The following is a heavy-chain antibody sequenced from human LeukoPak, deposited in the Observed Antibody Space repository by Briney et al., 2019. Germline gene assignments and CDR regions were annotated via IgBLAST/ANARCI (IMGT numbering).Heavy chain of an antibody. V-gene: IGHV3-7*01. CDR2: IKQDGSAK. CDR3: AKDREAAADTGVYWYFDL. CDR1: GFTFSSYW. Sequence: GGSLRLSCAASGFTFSSYWMSWVRQAPGKGLEWVANIKQDGSAKYYVDSVKGRFTISRDNAKNSLYLQMNSLRAEDTAVYYCAKDREAAADTGVYWYFDLWGRGTLVTVSS. J-gene: IGHJ2*01. D-gene: IGHD6-13*01.